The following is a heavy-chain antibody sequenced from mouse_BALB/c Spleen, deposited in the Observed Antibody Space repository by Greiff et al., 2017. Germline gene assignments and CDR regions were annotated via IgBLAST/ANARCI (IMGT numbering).Heavy chain of an antibody. CDR3: AGHLMSTYYFDY. CDR1: GFTFTSYG. D-gene: IGHD2-4*01. Sequence: EVHLVESGGDLVKPGGSLKLSCAASGFTFTSYGMAWVRQTPDKRLEWVATISSGGSYTYYPDSVTGLFTISRDNAKNTLYLQMSSLKSEDTAMYYCAGHLMSTYYFDYWGQGTTLTVSS. J-gene: IGHJ2*01. V-gene: IGHV5-6*01. CDR2: ISSGGSYT.